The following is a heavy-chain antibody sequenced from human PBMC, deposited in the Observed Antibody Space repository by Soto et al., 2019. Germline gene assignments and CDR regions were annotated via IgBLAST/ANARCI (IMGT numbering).Heavy chain of an antibody. CDR1: GFTFSSYS. V-gene: IGHV3-48*01. Sequence: GGSLRLSCAASGFTFSSYSMNWVRQAPGKGLEWVSYISSSSSAIYYADSVKGRFTISRDNAKNSLYLQMNSLRAEDTAVYYCARDRAGWNGGLDAFDIWGQGTMVTVSS. CDR3: ARDRAGWNGGLDAFDI. D-gene: IGHD1-1*01. J-gene: IGHJ3*02. CDR2: ISSSSSAI.